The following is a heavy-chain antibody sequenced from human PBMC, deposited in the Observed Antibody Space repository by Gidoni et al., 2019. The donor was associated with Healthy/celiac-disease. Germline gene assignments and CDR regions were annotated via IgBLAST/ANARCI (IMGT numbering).Heavy chain of an antibody. D-gene: IGHD3-16*01. CDR2: ISSSSSYT. V-gene: IGHV3-11*05. CDR1: GITFSDYS. Sequence: QVQLVESGGGWVKPGGSLRLHCPASGITFSDYSMSWIRQAPGKGLGWVSYISSSSSYTNYADSVKGRFTISRDNAKNSLYLQMNSLRAEDTAVYYCARRGAWYFDYWGQGTLVTVSS. J-gene: IGHJ4*02. CDR3: ARRGAWYFDY.